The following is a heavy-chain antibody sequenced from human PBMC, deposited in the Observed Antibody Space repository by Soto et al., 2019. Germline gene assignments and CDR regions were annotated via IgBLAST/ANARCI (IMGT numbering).Heavy chain of an antibody. CDR1: GFTFSSYS. D-gene: IGHD5-12*01. CDR2: ISSSSSTI. V-gene: IGHV3-48*02. J-gene: IGHJ4*02. Sequence: GGSLRLSCAASGFTFSSYSMNWVRQAPGKGLEWVSYISSSSSTIYYADSVKGQFTISRDNAKNSLYLQMNSLRDEDTAVYYCARVGYSGYDYAPGFDYWGQGTLVTVSS. CDR3: ARVGYSGYDYAPGFDY.